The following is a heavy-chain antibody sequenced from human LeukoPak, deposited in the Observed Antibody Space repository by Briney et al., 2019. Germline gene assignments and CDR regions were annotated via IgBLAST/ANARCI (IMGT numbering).Heavy chain of an antibody. CDR3: ARHLNNCGDDCYIFDY. Sequence: SETLSLTCTVSGGSIFSYYWSWIRQPPGKGLEWMGYIYYSGSTNYNPSLKSRVTISVDTSKNQFSLRESSVTAADTAVYYCARHLNNCGDDCYIFDYWGQGTLVTVSS. D-gene: IGHD2-21*01. J-gene: IGHJ4*02. CDR1: GGSIFSYY. CDR2: IYYSGST. V-gene: IGHV4-59*08.